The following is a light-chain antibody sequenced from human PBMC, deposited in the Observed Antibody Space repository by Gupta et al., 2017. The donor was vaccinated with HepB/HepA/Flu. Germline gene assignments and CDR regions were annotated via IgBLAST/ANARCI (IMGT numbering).Light chain of an antibody. Sequence: EIVLTQSPGTLSLSPGERATLSCWASQSVSGYLAWYQQKPGQAPRLLIYDASTRDTGIPDRFSGSGCGTEFTLTISSREPEDFAVYYCQQRSNCLWPFGQGTQVEIK. J-gene: IGKJ1*01. CDR3: QQRSNCLWP. CDR2: DAS. CDR1: QSVSGY. V-gene: IGKV3-11*01.